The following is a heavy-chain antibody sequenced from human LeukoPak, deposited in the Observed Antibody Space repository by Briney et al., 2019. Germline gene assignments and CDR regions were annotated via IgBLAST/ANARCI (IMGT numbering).Heavy chain of an antibody. D-gene: IGHD2-8*01. J-gene: IGHJ3*02. V-gene: IGHV1-2*02. Sequence: ASVKVSSKASGYAFTGYYMHWVRQAPGQGLEWMGWINPNSGGTNYAQKFQGRVTMTRDTSISTAYMELSRLRSDDTAVYYCARGDIVLMVYATGDAFDIWGQGTMVTVSS. CDR1: GYAFTGYY. CDR2: INPNSGGT. CDR3: ARGDIVLMVYATGDAFDI.